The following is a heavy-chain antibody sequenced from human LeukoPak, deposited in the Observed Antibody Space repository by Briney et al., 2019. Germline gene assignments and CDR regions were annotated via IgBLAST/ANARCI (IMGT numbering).Heavy chain of an antibody. Sequence: GGSLRLSCAASGFIFPSYAMSWVRQAPGRGLEWVSVISGSGDSTYYADSVKGRFTISRDNSKDTLYVQMSSLRAEDTATYYCATGDGSGTNYFYYYGMDVWGQGTRVTVSS. CDR3: ATGDGSGTNYFYYYGMDV. J-gene: IGHJ6*02. D-gene: IGHD3-10*01. CDR1: GFIFPSYA. V-gene: IGHV3-23*01. CDR2: ISGSGDST.